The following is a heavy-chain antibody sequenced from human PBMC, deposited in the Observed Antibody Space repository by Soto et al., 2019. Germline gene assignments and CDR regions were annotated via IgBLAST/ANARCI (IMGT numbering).Heavy chain of an antibody. CDR3: ARGIYYYYSSGYYAY. D-gene: IGHD3-22*01. V-gene: IGHV3-48*02. CDR2: ISSSSSSI. J-gene: IGHJ4*02. Sequence: EVQLVESGGGLVQPGGSLRLSCAASGFTFSSYSMNWVRQAPGKGLEWVSYISSSSSSIYYADSVKGRFTISRDNAKNSLYLQMNSLRDEDTAVYYCARGIYYYYSSGYYAYWGQGTLVTVSS. CDR1: GFTFSSYS.